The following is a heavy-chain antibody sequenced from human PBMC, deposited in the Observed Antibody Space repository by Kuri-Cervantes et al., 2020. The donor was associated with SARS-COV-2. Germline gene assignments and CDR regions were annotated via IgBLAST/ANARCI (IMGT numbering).Heavy chain of an antibody. V-gene: IGHV3-21*01. J-gene: IGHJ6*03. CDR1: GFTFSSYS. CDR2: ISSSSSYI. Sequence: ETLSLTCAASGFTFSSYSMNWVRQAPGKGLEWVSSISSSSSYIYYADSVKGRFTISRDNAKNSLYLQMNSLRAEDTAVYYCARTDGYYDSSGYYRAYYYMDVWGRGTTVTVSS. D-gene: IGHD3-22*01. CDR3: ARTDGYYDSSGYYRAYYYMDV.